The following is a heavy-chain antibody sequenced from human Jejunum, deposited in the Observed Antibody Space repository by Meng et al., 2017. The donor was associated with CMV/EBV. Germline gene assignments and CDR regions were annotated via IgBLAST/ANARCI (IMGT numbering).Heavy chain of an antibody. V-gene: IGHV4-4*02. Sequence: SITKNNWWNWVRQAPGKGLEWIGEIYSSGEINYNPSLKSRVTISMENSKNQFSLKLNSVTAADTAVYYCARGRTCSITSCCRGPALDYWGQGTLVTVSS. CDR2: IYSSGEI. D-gene: IGHD2-2*01. CDR1: SITKNNW. J-gene: IGHJ4*02. CDR3: ARGRTCSITSCCRGPALDY.